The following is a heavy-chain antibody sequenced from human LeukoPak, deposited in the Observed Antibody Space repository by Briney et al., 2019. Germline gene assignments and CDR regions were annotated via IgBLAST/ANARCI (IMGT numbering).Heavy chain of an antibody. J-gene: IGHJ4*02. CDR2: ISHTEGT. CDR3: ARIRCGRRGSLCYNH. D-gene: IGHD2-21*01. Sequence: SETLSLTCGVFGVSINDYYWSWIRQSPGKGLEWIGEISHTEGTRYNPSLESRVTMSVGTSENQLSLKLIFVTAADTAVYYCARIRCGRRGSLCYNHWGLGTLVTVSS. V-gene: IGHV4-34*01. CDR1: GVSINDYY.